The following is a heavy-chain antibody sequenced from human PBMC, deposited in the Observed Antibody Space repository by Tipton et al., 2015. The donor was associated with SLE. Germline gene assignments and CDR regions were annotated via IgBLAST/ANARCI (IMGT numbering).Heavy chain of an antibody. J-gene: IGHJ5*01. D-gene: IGHD2-15*01. Sequence: QLVQSGAEVKKPGESLRISCKAFDYSFSSYGISWVRQAPGQGLEWIGWFSPYNGNTNSGQNFQGRVTMTADTSTSTAYMELRGLTSDDTAVYFCATHRRWSSPLDSWGQGTLVTVSS. CDR3: ATHRRWSSPLDS. V-gene: IGHV1-18*04. CDR1: DYSFSSYG. CDR2: FSPYNGNT.